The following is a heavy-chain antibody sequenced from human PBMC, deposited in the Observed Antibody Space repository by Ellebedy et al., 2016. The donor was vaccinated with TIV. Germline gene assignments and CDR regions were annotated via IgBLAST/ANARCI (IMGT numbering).Heavy chain of an antibody. D-gene: IGHD1-26*01. Sequence: GESLKISCRGSGYTFNTYWIGWVRQMPGKGLEWMGRIDLGDSYTNYSPSFQGHVTISADKSINTVYLQLSSLKASDTAIYYCAKTSVGAFRSNWFDPWGQGTLVTVSS. V-gene: IGHV5-10-1*01. CDR1: GYTFNTYW. J-gene: IGHJ5*02. CDR3: AKTSVGAFRSNWFDP. CDR2: IDLGDSYT.